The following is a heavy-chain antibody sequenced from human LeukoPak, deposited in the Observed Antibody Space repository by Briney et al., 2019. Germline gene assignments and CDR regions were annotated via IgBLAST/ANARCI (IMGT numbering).Heavy chain of an antibody. D-gene: IGHD6-13*01. Sequence: GASVKVSCKASGYTFTSYYMHWVRQAPGQGLEWMGIINPSGGSTSYAQKFQGRVTMTRDTSTSTVYMELSRLRSDDTAVYYCARARIAAAATRYWGQGTLVTVSS. CDR2: INPSGGST. V-gene: IGHV1-46*01. CDR3: ARARIAAAATRY. CDR1: GYTFTSYY. J-gene: IGHJ4*02.